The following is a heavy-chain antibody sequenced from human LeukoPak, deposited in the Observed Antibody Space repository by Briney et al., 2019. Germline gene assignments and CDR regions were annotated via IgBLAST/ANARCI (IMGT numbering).Heavy chain of an antibody. Sequence: GASVKVSCKASGYTFTGYYMHWVRQAPGQGLEWMGGIIPIFGTANYAQKFQGRVTISADESTSTVYMELSSLRSEDTAVYYCARGVTMVRGARYRPYKWFDPWGQGTLVTVSS. CDR3: ARGVTMVRGARYRPYKWFDP. V-gene: IGHV1-69*13. J-gene: IGHJ5*02. CDR2: IIPIFGTA. CDR1: GYTFTGYY. D-gene: IGHD3-10*01.